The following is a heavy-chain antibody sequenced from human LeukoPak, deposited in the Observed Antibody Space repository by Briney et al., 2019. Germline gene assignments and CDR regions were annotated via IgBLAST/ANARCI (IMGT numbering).Heavy chain of an antibody. D-gene: IGHD6-19*01. J-gene: IGHJ4*02. V-gene: IGHV3-7*03. CDR2: INQDGSAN. CDR3: ARDPDLYSTGWFYFDF. Sequence: PGGSLRLSCAASGFTLRGYWMTWVRQPPGKGLEWVANINQDGSANFYVDSVKGRFTISRDNAKNSLYLQMNSLRAEDTAVYYCARDPDLYSTGWFYFDFWGQGTLVTVSS. CDR1: GFTLRGYW.